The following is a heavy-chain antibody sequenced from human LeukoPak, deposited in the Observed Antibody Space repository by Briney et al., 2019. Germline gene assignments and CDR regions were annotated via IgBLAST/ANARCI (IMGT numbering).Heavy chain of an antibody. Sequence: SETLSLTCSVFADSMNNYYWNWIRQPPGKGLEWIGFVHHSGTTNYNPSLKSRVTILIETSKNEFSLRLASVTTTDTAVYYCARDSGRYSSSLNWFDPWGQGTLVTVSS. V-gene: IGHV4-59*01. J-gene: IGHJ5*02. D-gene: IGHD6-13*01. CDR3: ARDSGRYSSSLNWFDP. CDR1: ADSMNNYY. CDR2: VHHSGTT.